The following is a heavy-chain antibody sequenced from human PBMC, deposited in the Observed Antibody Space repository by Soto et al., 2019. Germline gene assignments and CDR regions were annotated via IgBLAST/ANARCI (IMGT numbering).Heavy chain of an antibody. V-gene: IGHV3-33*01. Sequence: QVQLVESGGGVVQPGRSLRLSCVASGFTFSSYGMHWVRQAPGKGLEWVAVIWYDGSNKYYADSVKGRFTISRDNSRNTLYLQMNSLRAEDTAVYYCAILGYCSSTSCSTFDYWGQGTLVTVSS. D-gene: IGHD2-2*01. CDR3: AILGYCSSTSCSTFDY. CDR1: GFTFSSYG. CDR2: IWYDGSNK. J-gene: IGHJ4*02.